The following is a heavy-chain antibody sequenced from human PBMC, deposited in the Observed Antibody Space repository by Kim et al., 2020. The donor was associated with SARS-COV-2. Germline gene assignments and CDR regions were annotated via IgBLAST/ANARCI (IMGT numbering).Heavy chain of an antibody. CDR3: ASLLSAGTPNFDY. CDR2: INHSGST. V-gene: IGHV4-34*01. D-gene: IGHD6-13*01. Sequence: SETLSLTCAVYGGSFSGYYWSWIRQPPGKGLEWIGEINHSGSTNYNPSLKSRVTISVDTSKNQFSLKLSSVTAADTSVYSFASLLSAGTPNFDYWGQGTLVPVSS. J-gene: IGHJ4*02. CDR1: GGSFSGYY.